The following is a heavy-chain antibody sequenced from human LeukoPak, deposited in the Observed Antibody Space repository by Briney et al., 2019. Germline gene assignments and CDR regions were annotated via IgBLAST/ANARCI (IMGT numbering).Heavy chain of an antibody. J-gene: IGHJ4*02. Sequence: GGSLRLPCAASGFIFSSYWMSWVRQAPGKGLEWVANIKQDGSEKYYVDSVRGRFTISRDNAKNSLYLQMSSLRAEDTAVYYCARGGAYCSSTSCYTLGGYFDYWGQGTLVTVSS. CDR1: GFIFSSYW. CDR3: ARGGAYCSSTSCYTLGGYFDY. CDR2: IKQDGSEK. D-gene: IGHD2-2*02. V-gene: IGHV3-7*01.